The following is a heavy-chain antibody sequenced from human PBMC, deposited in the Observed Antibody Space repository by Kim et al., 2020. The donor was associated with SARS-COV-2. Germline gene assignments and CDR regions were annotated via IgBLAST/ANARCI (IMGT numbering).Heavy chain of an antibody. CDR1: GFTVSSNY. D-gene: IGHD3-10*01. CDR3: ARPPIITMVRGVNFAFDI. Sequence: GGSLRLSCAASGFTVSSNYMSWVRQAPGKGLEWVSVIYSGGSTYYADSVKGRFTISRDNSKNTLYLQMNSLRAEDTAVYYCARPPIITMVRGVNFAFDIWGQGTVVTVSS. V-gene: IGHV3-66*04. J-gene: IGHJ3*02. CDR2: IYSGGST.